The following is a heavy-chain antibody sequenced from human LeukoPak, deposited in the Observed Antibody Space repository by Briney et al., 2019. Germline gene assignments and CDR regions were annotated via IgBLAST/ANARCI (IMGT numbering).Heavy chain of an antibody. D-gene: IGHD5-18*01. CDR3: ARGPRVDTAMAYYYYYGMDV. V-gene: IGHV4-34*01. J-gene: IGHJ6*02. CDR1: GGSFSGYY. Sequence: SETLSLTCAVYGGSFSGYYWSWIRQPPGKGLEWIGEINHSGSTNYNPSLKSRVTISVDTSKNQFSLKLSSVTAADPAVYYCARGPRVDTAMAYYYYYGMDVWGQGTTVTVSS. CDR2: INHSGST.